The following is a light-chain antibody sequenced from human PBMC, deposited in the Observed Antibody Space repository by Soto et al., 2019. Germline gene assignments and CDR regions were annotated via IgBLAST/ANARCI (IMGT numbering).Light chain of an antibody. CDR3: SSYTSSSTFGYV. Sequence: QSALTQPPSVSGSPGRSVTISCTGTSSDVGSYNRVSWYQQPPGTAPKLMIYEVSNRPSGVPDRFSGSKSGNTASLTISGLQAEDEADYYCSSYTSSSTFGYVFGTGTKLTVL. CDR2: EVS. V-gene: IGLV2-18*02. CDR1: SSDVGSYNR. J-gene: IGLJ1*01.